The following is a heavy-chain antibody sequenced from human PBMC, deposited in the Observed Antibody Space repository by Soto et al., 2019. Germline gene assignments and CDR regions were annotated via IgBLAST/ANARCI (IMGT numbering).Heavy chain of an antibody. Sequence: QVQLVQSGAEVKKPGSSVKVSCKASGGTFSSYAISWVRQAPGQGLEWMGGIIPIFGTANYAEKFQGRVKNTADESTSTAYMELSRLRSEDTAVYYCARGEYSSSLGVYDYYGMDVWGQGTTVTVSS. V-gene: IGHV1-69*12. D-gene: IGHD6-6*01. J-gene: IGHJ6*02. CDR2: IIPIFGTA. CDR1: GGTFSSYA. CDR3: ARGEYSSSLGVYDYYGMDV.